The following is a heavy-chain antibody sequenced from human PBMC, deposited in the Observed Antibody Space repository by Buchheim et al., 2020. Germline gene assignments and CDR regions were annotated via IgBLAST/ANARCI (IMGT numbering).Heavy chain of an antibody. CDR3: ARELGSTYYFDY. Sequence: QVQLVQSGAEVKKPGASVKVSCKASGYTFTSYYMHWVQQAPGQGLEWMGIINPGGEPITYALKFQGRVTMTRDTSTNTVYMELSSLRSEDTAMYYCARELGSTYYFDYWGQGTL. CDR2: INPGGEPI. CDR1: GYTFTSYY. D-gene: IGHD3-10*01. J-gene: IGHJ4*02. V-gene: IGHV1-46*03.